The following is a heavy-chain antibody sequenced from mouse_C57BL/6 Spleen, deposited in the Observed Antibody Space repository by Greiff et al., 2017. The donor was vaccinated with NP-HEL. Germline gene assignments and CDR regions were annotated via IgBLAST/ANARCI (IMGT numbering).Heavy chain of an antibody. CDR1: GFNIQDYY. Sequence: VQLQQSGAELVKPGASVKLSCTASGFNIQDYYMHWVKQRTEQGLEWIGRIDPEDGETKYAPKFQGKATITADTSSNTADLPLSSLTSEDTAVYYCARDYCGSSWCADWGQGTPVTVSA. CDR2: IDPEDGET. J-gene: IGHJ3*01. D-gene: IGHD1-1*01. CDR3: ARDYCGSSWCAD. V-gene: IGHV14-2*01.